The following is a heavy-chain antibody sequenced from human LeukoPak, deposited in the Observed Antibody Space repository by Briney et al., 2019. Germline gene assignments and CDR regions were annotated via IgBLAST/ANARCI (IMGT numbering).Heavy chain of an antibody. V-gene: IGHV4-39*01. D-gene: IGHD3-10*01. J-gene: IGHJ5*02. Sequence: SETLSLTCTVSGGSISSSSYYWGWIRQPPGKGLEWIGSIYYSGSTYYNPSLKSRVTISVDTSKNQFSLKLSSVTAADTAVYYCARLVVLRGVIIHGNWFDPWGQGTLVTVSS. CDR3: ARLVVLRGVIIHGNWFDP. CDR1: GGSISSSSYY. CDR2: IYYSGST.